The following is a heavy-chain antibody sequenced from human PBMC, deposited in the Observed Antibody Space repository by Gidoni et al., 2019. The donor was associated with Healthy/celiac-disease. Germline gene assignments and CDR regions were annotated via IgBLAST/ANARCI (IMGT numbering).Heavy chain of an antibody. CDR2: ISWNSGSI. CDR3: AKDDSGWYSFDY. Sequence: EVQLVASGGGLVQPGRAMRRASAASGFPFDDYAMHLVRHAPGKGLEWVSGISWNSGSIGYAASVKGRFTISRDNAKNSLYLQMNSLRAEDTALYYCAKDDSGWYSFDYWGQVTLVTVSS. V-gene: IGHV3-9*01. CDR1: GFPFDDYA. D-gene: IGHD6-19*01. J-gene: IGHJ4*02.